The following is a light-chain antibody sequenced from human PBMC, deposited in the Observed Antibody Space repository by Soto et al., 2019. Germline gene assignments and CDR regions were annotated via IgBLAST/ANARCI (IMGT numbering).Light chain of an antibody. CDR3: MQALPTFT. Sequence: DIVMTQSPLSLPVTPGEPASISCRSSQSLLHSNGYNYLDWYLQKPGQSPQLLIYLGSNRASGVPDRFSGSGAGTDFTLKISRVEAEDVGVYYCMQALPTFTCGPGTKVDIK. J-gene: IGKJ3*01. CDR2: LGS. V-gene: IGKV2-28*01. CDR1: QSLLHSNGYNY.